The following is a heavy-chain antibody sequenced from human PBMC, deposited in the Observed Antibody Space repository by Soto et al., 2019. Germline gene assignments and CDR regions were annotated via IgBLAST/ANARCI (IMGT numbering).Heavy chain of an antibody. Sequence: VGSLRLSCAASGFTFSSYSMDWVRQAPGKGLEWVSFISSSSTYIHYADSVKGRFTIPRDDAKNSLYLQMNSLRAEDTAVYYCARGTGSKGMDVWGQGTTVTVSS. V-gene: IGHV3-21*01. CDR2: ISSSSTYI. D-gene: IGHD4-4*01. CDR1: GFTFSSYS. CDR3: ARGTGSKGMDV. J-gene: IGHJ6*02.